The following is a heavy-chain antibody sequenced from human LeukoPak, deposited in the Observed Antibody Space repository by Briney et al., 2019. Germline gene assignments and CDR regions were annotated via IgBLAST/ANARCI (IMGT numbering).Heavy chain of an antibody. D-gene: IGHD3-10*01. Sequence: ASVKVSCKASGHTFTSYDINWVRQATGQGLEWMGWMNPNSGNTGYAQKFQGRVTMTRNTSISTAYRELSSLGSEHTAVYSCARVRLRLEGSYFDYWGQGTLLTVSS. CDR1: GHTFTSYD. CDR2: MNPNSGNT. CDR3: ARVRLRLEGSYFDY. V-gene: IGHV1-8*01. J-gene: IGHJ4*02.